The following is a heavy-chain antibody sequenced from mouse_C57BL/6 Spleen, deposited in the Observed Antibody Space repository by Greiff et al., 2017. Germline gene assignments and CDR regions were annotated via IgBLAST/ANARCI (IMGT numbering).Heavy chain of an antibody. V-gene: IGHV3-6*01. CDR1: GYSITSGYY. Sequence: EVKVEESGPGLVKPSQSLSLTCSVTGYSITSGYYWNWIRQFPGNKLEWMGYISYDGSNNYNPSLKNRISITRDTSKNQFFLKLNSVTTEDTATYYCARDRGITTVVATGENYFDYWGQGTTLTVSS. D-gene: IGHD1-1*01. J-gene: IGHJ2*01. CDR3: ARDRGITTVVATGENYFDY. CDR2: ISYDGSN.